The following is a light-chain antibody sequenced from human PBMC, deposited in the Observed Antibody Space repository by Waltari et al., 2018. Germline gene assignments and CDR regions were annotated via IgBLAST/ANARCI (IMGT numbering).Light chain of an antibody. CDR2: DVN. CDR1: SSDVGDYDF. J-gene: IGLJ1*01. Sequence: QSALTQPRSVSGSPGQSVTISCTGTSSDVGDYDFVSWSQHHPAKAPKLIIYDVNKRPSGVPDRFSGSKSDNTASLTISGLQAEDEADYYCCSYAGTYINYVFGSGTTVTVL. CDR3: CSYAGTYINYV. V-gene: IGLV2-11*01.